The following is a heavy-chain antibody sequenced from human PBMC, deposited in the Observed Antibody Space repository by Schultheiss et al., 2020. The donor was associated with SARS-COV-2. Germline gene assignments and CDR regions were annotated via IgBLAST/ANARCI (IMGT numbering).Heavy chain of an antibody. V-gene: IGHV3-33*06. J-gene: IGHJ3*02. D-gene: IGHD1-26*01. CDR3: AKPSSIHEWEDAFDI. CDR2: IWYDGSNK. Sequence: GGSLRLSCAASGFTFSSYAMHWVRQAPGKGLEWVAVIWYDGSNKYYADSVKGRFTISRDNSKNTLYLQMNSLRAEDTAVYYCAKPSSIHEWEDAFDIWGQGTMVTVSS. CDR1: GFTFSSYA.